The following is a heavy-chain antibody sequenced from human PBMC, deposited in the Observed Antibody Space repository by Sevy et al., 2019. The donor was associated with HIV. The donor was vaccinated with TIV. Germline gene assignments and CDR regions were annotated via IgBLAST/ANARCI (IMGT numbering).Heavy chain of an antibody. V-gene: IGHV3-30-3*01. J-gene: IGHJ5*02. CDR1: GVTFSSYA. CDR2: ISYDGSNK. D-gene: IGHD4-17*01. CDR3: ARDQHDYAGNIRTGWFDP. Sequence: GESLKISCAASGVTFSSYAMHWVRQAPGKGLEWVAVISYDGSNKYYADSVKGRFTISRDNSKKTVYLQMNSLRVEDTAVYYCARDQHDYAGNIRTGWFDPWGQGALVTVSP.